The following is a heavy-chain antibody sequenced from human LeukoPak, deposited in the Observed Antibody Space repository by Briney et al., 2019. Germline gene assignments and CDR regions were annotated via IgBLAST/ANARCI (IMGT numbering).Heavy chain of an antibody. CDR3: ARHRDSSGWYYFDY. J-gene: IGHJ4*02. Sequence: SETLSLTCTVSGGSISSYYWSWIRQPPGKGLEWIGYIYYSGSTNYNPSLKSRVTISVDTSKNQFSLELSSVTAADTAVYYCARHRDSSGWYYFDYWGQGTLVTVSS. V-gene: IGHV4-59*08. CDR2: IYYSGST. CDR1: GGSISSYY. D-gene: IGHD6-19*01.